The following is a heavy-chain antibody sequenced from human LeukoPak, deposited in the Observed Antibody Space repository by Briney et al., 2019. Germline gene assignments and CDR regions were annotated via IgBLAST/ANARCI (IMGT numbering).Heavy chain of an antibody. CDR3: ARDQEGFDY. Sequence: ASVKVSCKASGYTFTDYYIHWVRQAPGQGLEWTGMFNPSGRSTRYAQKFQGRITMTRDTSTTTVHMELRGLRSEDTAVYYCARDQEGFDYWGQGTVVTVSS. J-gene: IGHJ4*02. CDR2: FNPSGRST. V-gene: IGHV1-46*01. CDR1: GYTFTDYY.